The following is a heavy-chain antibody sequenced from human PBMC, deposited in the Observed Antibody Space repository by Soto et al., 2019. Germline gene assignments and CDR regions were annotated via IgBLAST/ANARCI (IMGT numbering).Heavy chain of an antibody. CDR1: GFPFSSYA. Sequence: GGFLRLSCAASGFPFSSYAMNWVRQAPRKGLEWVSIISGSGGSTDYADSVKGRFTISRDNSKNTVYLQMNSLRVEDTAIYYCAKARGGNIIVVIADNWGQGTLVTAPQ. V-gene: IGHV3-23*01. J-gene: IGHJ4*02. CDR2: ISGSGGST. D-gene: IGHD2-15*01. CDR3: AKARGGNIIVVIADN.